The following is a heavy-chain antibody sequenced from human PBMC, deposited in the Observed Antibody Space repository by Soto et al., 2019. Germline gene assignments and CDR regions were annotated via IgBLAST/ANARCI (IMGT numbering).Heavy chain of an antibody. CDR3: ASPVYGDYVNYYYYGMDV. Sequence: CKGSGYSFTSYWISWVRQMPGKGLEWMGRIDPSDSYTNYSPSFQGHVTISADKSISTAYLQWSSLKASDTAMYYCASPVYGDYVNYYYYGMDVWGQGTTVTVSS. CDR1: GYSFTSYW. V-gene: IGHV5-10-1*01. CDR2: IDPSDSYT. D-gene: IGHD4-17*01. J-gene: IGHJ6*02.